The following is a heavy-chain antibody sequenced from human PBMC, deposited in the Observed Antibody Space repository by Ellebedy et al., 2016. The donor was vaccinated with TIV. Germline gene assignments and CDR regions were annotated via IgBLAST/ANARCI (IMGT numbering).Heavy chain of an antibody. CDR1: GFTFSRYW. CDR3: AREIRYSSYWNHMDV. J-gene: IGHJ6*03. CDR2: INQDGSEK. Sequence: GGSLRLXXAASGFTFSRYWMSWVRQAPGKGLEWVANINQDGSEKYYVDSVKGRFTISRDNAKNSLYLQMNSLRAEDTAVYYCAREIRYSSYWNHMDVWGKGTTVTVSS. V-gene: IGHV3-7*01. D-gene: IGHD6-13*01.